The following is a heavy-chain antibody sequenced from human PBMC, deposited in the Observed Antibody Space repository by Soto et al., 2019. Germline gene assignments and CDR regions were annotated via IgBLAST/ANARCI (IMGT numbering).Heavy chain of an antibody. V-gene: IGHV3-11*01. CDR3: ARDKGTAAAGRTPDY. CDR1: GFTFSDYY. CDR2: VSSSGSTI. D-gene: IGHD6-13*01. J-gene: IGHJ4*02. Sequence: SLRLSCAASGFTFSDYYMSWIRQAPGKGLEWVSYVSSSGSTIYYADSVKGRFTISRDNAKNSLYLQMNSLRAEDTAVYYCARDKGTAAAGRTPDYWGQGTLVTVSS.